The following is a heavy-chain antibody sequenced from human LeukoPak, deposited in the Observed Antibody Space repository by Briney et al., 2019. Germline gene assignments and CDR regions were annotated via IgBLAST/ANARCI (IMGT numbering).Heavy chain of an antibody. CDR1: GGTFSSYA. CDR2: IIPILGIA. D-gene: IGHD3-22*01. J-gene: IGHJ4*02. CDR3: ARGPITMIVAYFDY. V-gene: IGHV1-69*04. Sequence: SVKVSCKASGGTFSSYAISWVRQAPGQGLEWMGRIIPILGIANYAQKFQGRVTITADKSTSTAYMELSSLRSEDTAVYHCARGPITMIVAYFDYWGQGTLVTVSS.